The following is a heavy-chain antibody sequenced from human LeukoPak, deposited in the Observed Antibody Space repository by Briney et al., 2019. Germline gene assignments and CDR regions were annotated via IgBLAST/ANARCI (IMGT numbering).Heavy chain of an antibody. CDR3: ASLLDMVRGVKGQRDYYYYYGMDV. CDR2: ISSSSSTI. J-gene: IGHJ6*02. D-gene: IGHD3-10*01. V-gene: IGHV3-48*02. CDR1: GFTFSNYW. Sequence: TGGSLRLSCAASGFTFSNYWMHWVRQAPGKGLEWVSYISSSSSTIYYADSVKGRFTISRDNAKNSLYLQMNSLRDEDTAVYYCASLLDMVRGVKGQRDYYYYYGMDVWGQGTTVTVSS.